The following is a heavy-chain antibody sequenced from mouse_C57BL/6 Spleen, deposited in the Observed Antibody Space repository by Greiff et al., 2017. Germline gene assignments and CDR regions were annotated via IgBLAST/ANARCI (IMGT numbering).Heavy chain of an antibody. J-gene: IGHJ1*03. CDR1: GYTFTDYE. V-gene: IGHV1-15*01. CDR3: TRALLRWYFDV. Sequence: QVQLQQSGAELVRPGASVTLSCKASGYTFTDYEMHWVKQTPVHGLEWIGAIDPETGGTAYNQKFKGKAILSADKSSSTAYMELRSLTSEDSAVYYCTRALLRWYFDVWGTGTTVTVSS. CDR2: IDPETGGT. D-gene: IGHD1-1*01.